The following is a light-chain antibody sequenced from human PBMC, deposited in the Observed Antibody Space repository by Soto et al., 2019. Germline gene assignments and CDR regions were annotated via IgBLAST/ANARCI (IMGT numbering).Light chain of an antibody. Sequence: QSVLTQPASVSGSPGQSITISWTGSTSDVGAYNYVSWYKHHPGQAPQLMIYEVSNRPSGVSNRFSGSKSGNTASLTISGLQADDEGDYYCSSKTSGSSPFVFGTGTKVTVL. CDR1: TSDVGAYNY. CDR2: EVS. V-gene: IGLV2-14*01. CDR3: SSKTSGSSPFV. J-gene: IGLJ1*01.